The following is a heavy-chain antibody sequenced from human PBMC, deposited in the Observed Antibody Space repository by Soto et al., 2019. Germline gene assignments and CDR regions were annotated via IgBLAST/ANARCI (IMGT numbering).Heavy chain of an antibody. CDR1: GYTFTSYY. CDR3: ARDPPEVGSSWEPFDY. CDR2: INPSGGST. Sequence: ASVKVSCKASGYTFTSYYMHWVRQAPGQGLEWMGIINPSGGSTSYAQKFQGRVTMTRDTSTSTVYMELSSLRSEDTAVYYCARDPPEVGSSWEPFDYWGQGTLVTVSS. D-gene: IGHD6-13*01. V-gene: IGHV1-46*03. J-gene: IGHJ4*02.